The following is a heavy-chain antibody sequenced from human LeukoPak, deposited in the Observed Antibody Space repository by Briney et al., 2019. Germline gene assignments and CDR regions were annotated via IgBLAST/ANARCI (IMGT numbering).Heavy chain of an antibody. V-gene: IGHV4-61*02. Sequence: SETLSLTCTVSGGSISSGSYYWSWIRQPAGQGLEWIGRIYTSGSTNYNPSLNSRVTISVDTSKNQFSLKQSSVTAADTAVYYCARDRGQIGYYYYYYMDVWGKGTTVTVSS. CDR1: GGSISSGSYY. CDR2: IYTSGST. CDR3: ARDRGQIGYYYYYYMDV. J-gene: IGHJ6*03. D-gene: IGHD3-22*01.